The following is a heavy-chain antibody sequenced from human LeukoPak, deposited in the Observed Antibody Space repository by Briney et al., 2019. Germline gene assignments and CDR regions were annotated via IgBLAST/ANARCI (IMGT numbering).Heavy chain of an antibody. Sequence: PSETLSLTCTVSGGSISSSSYYWGWIRQPPGKGLEWIGSIYYSGSTYYNPSLKSRVTISVDKSKNQFSLKLSSVTAADTAVYYCARSKQQLKGWRLNWFDPWGQGTLVTVSS. CDR2: IYYSGST. V-gene: IGHV4-39*07. J-gene: IGHJ5*02. CDR3: ARSKQQLKGWRLNWFDP. CDR1: GGSISSSSYY. D-gene: IGHD6-13*01.